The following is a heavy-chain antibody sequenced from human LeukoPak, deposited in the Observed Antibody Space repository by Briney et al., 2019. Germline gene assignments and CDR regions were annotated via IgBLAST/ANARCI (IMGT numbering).Heavy chain of an antibody. Sequence: SETLSLTCTVSGDSISSYYWSWIRQPPGKGLEWIGYIHYSGSTNYNPSLKSRVTIPVDTSKNQFSLILSSVTTADTAVYYCAREVVAAAGTVDYWGQGTLVTVSS. CDR3: AREVVAAAGTVDY. D-gene: IGHD6-13*01. CDR1: GDSISSYY. J-gene: IGHJ4*02. V-gene: IGHV4-59*01. CDR2: IHYSGST.